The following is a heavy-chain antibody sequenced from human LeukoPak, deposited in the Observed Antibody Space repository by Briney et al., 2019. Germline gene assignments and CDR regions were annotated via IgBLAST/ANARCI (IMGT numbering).Heavy chain of an antibody. J-gene: IGHJ3*02. V-gene: IGHV1-69*13. CDR1: GGTFSSYA. CDR2: IIPIFGTA. Sequence: SVKVSCKASGGTFSSYAISWVRQAPGQGLEWMGGIIPIFGTANYAQKFQGRVTITADESTSTAYMELSSLGSEDTAVYYCARAASYYVAFDIWGQGTMVTVSS. D-gene: IGHD1-26*01. CDR3: ARAASYYVAFDI.